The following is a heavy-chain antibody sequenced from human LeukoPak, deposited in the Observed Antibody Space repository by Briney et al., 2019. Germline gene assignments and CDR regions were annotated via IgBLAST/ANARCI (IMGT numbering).Heavy chain of an antibody. CDR3: ARAGRDPPAGWFDP. J-gene: IGHJ5*02. D-gene: IGHD3-10*01. CDR1: GGSISSYY. Sequence: KPSETLSLTCTVSGGSISSYYWSWIRQPPGKGLVWIGYIYYSGSTNYNPSLKSRVTISVDTSKNQFSLKLSSVTAADTAVYYCARAGRDPPAGWFDPWGQGTLVTVSS. CDR2: IYYSGST. V-gene: IGHV4-59*01.